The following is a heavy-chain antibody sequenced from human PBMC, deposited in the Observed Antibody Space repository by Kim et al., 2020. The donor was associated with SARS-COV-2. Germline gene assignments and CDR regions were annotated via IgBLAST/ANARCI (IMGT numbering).Heavy chain of an antibody. CDR3: ARANMVRGWGSFYYFDY. CDR1: GFTFSSYS. Sequence: GGSLRLSCAASGFTFSSYSMNWVRQAPGKGLEWVSSISSSSSYIYYADSVKGRFTISRDNDKNSLYLQMNSLRAEDTAVYYCARANMVRGWGSFYYFDYWGQGTLVTVSS. J-gene: IGHJ4*02. V-gene: IGHV3-21*01. D-gene: IGHD3-10*01. CDR2: ISSSSSYI.